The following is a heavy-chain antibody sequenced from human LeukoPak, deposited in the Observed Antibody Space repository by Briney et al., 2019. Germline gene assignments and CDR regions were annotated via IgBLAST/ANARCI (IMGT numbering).Heavy chain of an antibody. CDR1: GDSISSGDHY. V-gene: IGHV4-30-4*08. Sequence: SQTLSLTCTVSGDSISSGDHYWGWLRQPPGKGLEWIVYIHYSGSTYYNPSLKSLLIMSVDLSQSQCSLSLNSLTAADSAVYYCARAAADNNSWYFFDYGGRGTLATVSS. CDR3: ARAAADNNSWYFFDY. D-gene: IGHD2/OR15-2a*01. J-gene: IGHJ4*02. CDR2: IHYSGST.